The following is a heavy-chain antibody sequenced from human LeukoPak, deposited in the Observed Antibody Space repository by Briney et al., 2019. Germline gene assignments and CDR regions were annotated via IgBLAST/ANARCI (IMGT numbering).Heavy chain of an antibody. J-gene: IGHJ4*02. CDR3: ARRHGSSSYRDY. CDR1: GGSVHSTNHF. Sequence: SETLSLTCTVSGGSVHSTNHFWGWIRQPPGEGLEWIATISDSGTTYYNPSLKSRISISAGTSKNQISLKLNSVTVTDTAVYYCARRHGSSSYRDYWGQGTQVIVSS. CDR2: ISDSGTT. D-gene: IGHD3-3*01. V-gene: IGHV4-39*01.